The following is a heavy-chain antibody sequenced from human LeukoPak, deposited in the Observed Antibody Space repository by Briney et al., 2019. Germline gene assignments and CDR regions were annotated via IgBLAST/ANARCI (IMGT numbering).Heavy chain of an antibody. CDR3: ATSFGYSSSRKGAFDI. Sequence: PSETLSLTCTVSGYSISSGYYWGWIRQPPGKGLEWIGSIYHSGSTYYNPSLKSRVTISVDTSKNQFSLKLSSVTAADTAVYYCATSFGYSSSRKGAFDIWGQGTMVTVSS. D-gene: IGHD6-13*01. CDR2: IYHSGST. CDR1: GYSISSGYY. V-gene: IGHV4-38-2*02. J-gene: IGHJ3*02.